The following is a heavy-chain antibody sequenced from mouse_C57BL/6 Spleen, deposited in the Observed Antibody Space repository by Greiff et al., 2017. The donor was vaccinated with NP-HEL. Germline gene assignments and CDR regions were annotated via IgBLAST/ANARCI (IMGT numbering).Heavy chain of an antibody. CDR2: IHPNSGST. V-gene: IGHV1-64*01. CDR1: GYTFTSYW. J-gene: IGHJ1*03. D-gene: IGHD1-1*01. Sequence: QVQLQQPGAELVKPGASVKLSCKASGYTFTSYWMHWVKQRPGQGLEWIGMIHPNSGSTNYNEKFKSKATLTVDKSSSTAYMQLSSLTSEDSAVYYCERHYGSSYWYFDVWGTGTTVTVSS. CDR3: ERHYGSSYWYFDV.